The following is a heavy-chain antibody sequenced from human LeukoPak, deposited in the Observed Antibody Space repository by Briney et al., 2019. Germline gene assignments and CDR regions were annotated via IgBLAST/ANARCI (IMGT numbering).Heavy chain of an antibody. J-gene: IGHJ6*03. CDR2: ISAYNGNT. CDR3: ARDISSVTTNYYYYMDV. CDR1: GYTFTSYG. V-gene: IGHV1-18*01. D-gene: IGHD4-17*01. Sequence: ASVKLSCKASGYTFTSYGISWVRQAPGQGLEWMGWISAYNGNTNYAQKLQGRVTMTTDTSTTTANMELRSLRSDDTAVYYCARDISSVTTNYYYYMDVWGKGTTVTVSS.